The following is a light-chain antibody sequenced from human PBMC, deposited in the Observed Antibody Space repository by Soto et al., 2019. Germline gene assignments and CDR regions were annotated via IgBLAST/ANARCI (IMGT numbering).Light chain of an antibody. Sequence: QSALTQPASVSGSPGQSITISCIGTSSDIGSQNFVSWHQQRPGKAPKFIIYGVTNRPSGVSNRFSGSKSGNTASLTIFGLQADDEADYYCSSYSTSYTWVFGGGTKLTVL. J-gene: IGLJ3*02. CDR1: SSDIGSQNF. V-gene: IGLV2-14*01. CDR2: GVT. CDR3: SSYSTSYTWV.